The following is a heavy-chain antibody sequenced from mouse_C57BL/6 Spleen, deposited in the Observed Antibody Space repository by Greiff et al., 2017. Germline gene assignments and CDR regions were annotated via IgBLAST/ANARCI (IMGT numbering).Heavy chain of an antibody. V-gene: IGHV2-2*01. J-gene: IGHJ2*01. Sequence: VMLVESGPGLVQPSQSLSITCTVSGFSLTSYGVHWVRQSPGKGLEWLGVIWSGGSTDYNAAFISRLSISKDNSKSQVFFKMNSLQADDTAIYYCARTPITTVVYFDYWGQGTTLTVSS. CDR2: IWSGGST. CDR3: ARTPITTVVYFDY. D-gene: IGHD1-1*01. CDR1: GFSLTSYG.